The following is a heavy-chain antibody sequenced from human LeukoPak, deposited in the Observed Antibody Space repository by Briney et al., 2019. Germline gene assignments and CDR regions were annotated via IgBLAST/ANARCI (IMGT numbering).Heavy chain of an antibody. D-gene: IGHD2-8*01. CDR3: ARGQGMAVFDY. J-gene: IGHJ4*02. CDR2: LYSSGYS. Sequence: GGSLTLSCAASGFSVSSNYMSWVRQAPGKGLEWVSVLYSSGYSKYADSVKGRFSISRDNAKNSLYLQMNSLRAEDTAVYYCARGQGMAVFDYWGQGTLVTVSS. CDR1: GFSVSSNY. V-gene: IGHV3-66*01.